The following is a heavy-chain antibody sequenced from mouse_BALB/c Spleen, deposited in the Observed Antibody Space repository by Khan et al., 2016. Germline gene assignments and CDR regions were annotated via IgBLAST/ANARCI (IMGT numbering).Heavy chain of an antibody. J-gene: IGHJ3*01. CDR2: INPDSSTI. D-gene: IGHD1-2*01. CDR1: GFEFSRYW. V-gene: IGHV4-1*02. Sequence: EVQLVESGGGLVQPGGSLKLSCVASGFEFSRYWMSWVRQAPGKGLEWIGEINPDSSTINYTPSLKDKFIISRDNAKNTLYLQMSKVRSEDTALYYCARLHYYGRFAYWGQGTLVTVSA. CDR3: ARLHYYGRFAY.